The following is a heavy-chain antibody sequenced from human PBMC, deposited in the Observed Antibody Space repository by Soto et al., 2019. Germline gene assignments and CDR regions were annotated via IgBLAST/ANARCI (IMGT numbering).Heavy chain of an antibody. D-gene: IGHD7-27*01. J-gene: IGHJ4*02. CDR1: GFSLSTSGVG. Sequence: QITLKESGPPLVKPTQTLTLTCTFSGFSLSTSGVGVGWIRQPPGKALEWLALIYWDDDKRYSASLKSRLTITKDTSKSQVVLTMTNMGPVDTATYYCAHRLESGFDYWGLGTLVTVSS. V-gene: IGHV2-5*02. CDR3: AHRLESGFDY. CDR2: IYWDDDK.